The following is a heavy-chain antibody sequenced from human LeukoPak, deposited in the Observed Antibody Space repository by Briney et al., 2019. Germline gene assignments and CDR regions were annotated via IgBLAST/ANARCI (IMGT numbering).Heavy chain of an antibody. CDR1: GGSFSGYY. CDR2: INHSGST. Sequence: SETLSLTCAVYGGSFSGYYWSWIRQPPGKGLEWIGEINHSGSTNYNPSLKSRVTISVDTSKNHFSLKLSSVTTADTAVYYCAAAYYYDSSGYYYDPSFDYWGQGTLVTVSS. CDR3: AAAYYYDSSGYYYDPSFDY. V-gene: IGHV4-34*01. D-gene: IGHD3-22*01. J-gene: IGHJ4*02.